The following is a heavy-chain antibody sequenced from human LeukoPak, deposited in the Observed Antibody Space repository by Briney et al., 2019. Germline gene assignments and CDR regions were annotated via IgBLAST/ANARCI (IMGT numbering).Heavy chain of an antibody. CDR3: ARDLGGYYDSSGYPY. D-gene: IGHD3-22*01. CDR2: ISSSSYI. CDR1: GFTFSSYS. J-gene: IGHJ4*02. Sequence: GGSLRLSCAASGFTFSSYSMNWVRQAPGKGLEWVSSISSSSYIYYADSVKGRFTISRDNAKNSLYLQMNSLRAEDTAVYYCARDLGGYYDSSGYPYWGQGTLVTVSS. V-gene: IGHV3-21*01.